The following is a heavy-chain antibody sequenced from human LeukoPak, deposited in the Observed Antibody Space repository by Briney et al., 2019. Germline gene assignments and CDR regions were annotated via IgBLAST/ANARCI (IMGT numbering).Heavy chain of an antibody. CDR2: ISYDGSNK. CDR3: VAVAGTKGYYYYYGMDV. D-gene: IGHD6-19*01. CDR1: GFTFSSYA. V-gene: IGHV3-30*04. J-gene: IGHJ6*02. Sequence: GGSLRLSCAASGFTFSSYAMHWVRQAPGKGLEWVAVISYDGSNKYYADSVKGRFTISRDNSKNTLYLQMNSLRAEDTAVYYCVAVAGTKGYYYYYGMDVWGQGTTVTVS.